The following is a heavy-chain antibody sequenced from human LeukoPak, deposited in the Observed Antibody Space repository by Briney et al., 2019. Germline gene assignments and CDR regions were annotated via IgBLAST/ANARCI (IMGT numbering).Heavy chain of an antibody. J-gene: IGHJ6*02. CDR2: IWYDGSNK. CDR1: GFTFSSYG. V-gene: IGHV3-33*01. CDR3: ARDLLWFGELLLDYYGMDV. Sequence: GGSLRLSCAASGFTFSSYGMHWVRQAPGKGLEWVAVIWYDGSNKYYADSVKGRFTISRDNSKNTLYLQMNSLRAEDTAVYYCARDLLWFGELLLDYYGMDVWGQGTTVTVSS. D-gene: IGHD3-10*01.